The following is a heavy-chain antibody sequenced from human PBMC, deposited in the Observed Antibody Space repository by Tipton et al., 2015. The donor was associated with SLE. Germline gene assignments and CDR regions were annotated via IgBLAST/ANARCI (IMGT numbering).Heavy chain of an antibody. CDR3: ARHGPSGSCQGAFDI. V-gene: IGHV4-39*07. D-gene: IGHD1-26*01. CDR1: GGSISSSSYY. J-gene: IGHJ3*02. Sequence: TLSLTCTVSGGSISSSSYYWGWIRQPPGKGLEWIGSIYYSGSTYYNPSLRSRVTISVDTSKNQFSLKLSSVTAADTAVYYCARHGPSGSCQGAFDIWGQGTMVTVSS. CDR2: IYYSGST.